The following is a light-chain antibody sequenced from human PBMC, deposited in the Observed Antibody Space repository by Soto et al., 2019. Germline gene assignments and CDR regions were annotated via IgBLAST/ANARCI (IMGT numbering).Light chain of an antibody. CDR2: AAS. CDR3: QQSYSTPLT. V-gene: IGKV1-39*01. J-gene: IGKJ4*01. CDR1: QSISNH. Sequence: DIQVTQSRSSLSASVEDSVIITCRASQSISNHLNWYQQKPGKAPKLLIYAASSLQSGVPSRFSGSGSGTDFTLTISSLQPEDFATYYCQQSYSTPLTFGGGTKV.